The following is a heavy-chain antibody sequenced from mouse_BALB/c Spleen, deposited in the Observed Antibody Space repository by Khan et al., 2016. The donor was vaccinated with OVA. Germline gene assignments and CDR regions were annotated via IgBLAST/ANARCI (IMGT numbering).Heavy chain of an antibody. V-gene: IGHV3-2*02. Sequence: EVKLEVSGPGLVKPSQSLSLTCTVTGYSITSDYAWNWIRQFPGNKLEWMGFISYSGNTKYNPSLKSRFSITRDTSKNQFFLQLNSVTTEDTATYYCARVYGGDFDYGGQGTSLTVSS. CDR2: ISYSGNT. CDR1: GYSITSDYA. D-gene: IGHD1-1*01. J-gene: IGHJ2*02. CDR3: ARVYGGDFDY.